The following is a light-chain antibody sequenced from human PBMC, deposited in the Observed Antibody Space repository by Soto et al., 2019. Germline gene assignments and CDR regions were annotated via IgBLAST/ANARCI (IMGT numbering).Light chain of an antibody. V-gene: IGLV2-11*01. CDR1: SSDVGGYNY. CDR3: CSYAGSYTVV. Sequence: QPVLTQPRSLSGSPGQSVTISCTGTSSDVGGYNYVSWYQHHPGRAPKLIIYDVNKRPSGVPDRFSGSKSGNTASLTISGLQAEDEADYYCCSYAGSYTVVFGGGTKLTVL. CDR2: DVN. J-gene: IGLJ2*01.